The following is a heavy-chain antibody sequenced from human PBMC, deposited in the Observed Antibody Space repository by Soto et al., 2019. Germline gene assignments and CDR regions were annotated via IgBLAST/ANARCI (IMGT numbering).Heavy chain of an antibody. Sequence: PGGSLRLSCAASGLTFSTYSMNWVRQAPGKGLEWVSYISYTSSTIYYADSVKGRFTISRDNAKNSLFLQMNSLRDEDTAVYYCARDNGLAGSFDPWGQGTLVTVSS. V-gene: IGHV3-48*02. CDR1: GLTFSTYS. J-gene: IGHJ5*02. D-gene: IGHD2-21*01. CDR3: ARDNGLAGSFDP. CDR2: ISYTSSTI.